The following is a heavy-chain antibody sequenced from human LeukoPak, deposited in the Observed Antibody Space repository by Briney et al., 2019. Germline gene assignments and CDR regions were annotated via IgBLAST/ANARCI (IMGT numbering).Heavy chain of an antibody. V-gene: IGHV4-39*07. CDR3: ARVVYSSGWCYFDY. CDR2: IYYSGST. J-gene: IGHJ4*02. D-gene: IGHD6-19*01. CDR1: GGSISSSSYY. Sequence: SETLSLTCTVSGGSISSSSYYWGWIRQPPGKGLEWIGSIYYSGSTYYNPSLKSRVTISVDTSKNQFSLKLSSVTAADTAVYYCARVVYSSGWCYFDYWGQGTLVTVSS.